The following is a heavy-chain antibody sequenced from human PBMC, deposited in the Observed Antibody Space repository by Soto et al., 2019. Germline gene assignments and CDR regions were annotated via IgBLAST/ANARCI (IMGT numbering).Heavy chain of an antibody. CDR2: IFSSGST. D-gene: IGHD5-12*01. CDR1: GGSINTFY. CDR3: AREGSYSAYNFAHGIQLWSFDF. J-gene: IGHJ4*02. Sequence: QVRLQESGPGLLKPSETLSLTCTVSGGSINTFYWSWVRQPAGKGLEWIGRIFSSGSTSFNPSLERRVAMSVDTSKNHFSLTLSSVTAADMAVYYCAREGSYSAYNFAHGIQLWSFDFWGQGALVTVSS. V-gene: IGHV4-4*07.